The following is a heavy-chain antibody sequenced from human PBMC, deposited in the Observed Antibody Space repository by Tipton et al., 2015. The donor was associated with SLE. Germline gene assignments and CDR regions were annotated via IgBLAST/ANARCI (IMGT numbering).Heavy chain of an antibody. V-gene: IGHV4-30-4*08. Sequence: TLSLTCTVSGGSISTEPYYWSWIRQSPGKGLEWIGYIYYSGTTYYNPSLKSRVTISLDSSKNQFSLKLSSVTAADTAVYYCARTVGDYGYFDLWGRGTLVTVSS. D-gene: IGHD4-17*01. CDR2: IYYSGTT. J-gene: IGHJ2*01. CDR3: ARTVGDYGYFDL. CDR1: GGSISTEPYY.